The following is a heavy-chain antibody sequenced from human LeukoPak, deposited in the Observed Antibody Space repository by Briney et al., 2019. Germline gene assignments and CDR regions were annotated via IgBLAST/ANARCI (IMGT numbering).Heavy chain of an antibody. D-gene: IGHD6-19*01. Sequence: GGSLRLSCAASGFTFSDYYMSWIRQAPGKGLEWVSYISSSGSTIYYADSVKGRFTISRDNAKNSLYLQMNSLRAEDTAVYYCSRSGGWSDYYYYGMDVWGQGTTVTVSS. CDR2: ISSSGSTI. CDR3: SRSGGWSDYYYYGMDV. V-gene: IGHV3-11*01. CDR1: GFTFSDYY. J-gene: IGHJ6*02.